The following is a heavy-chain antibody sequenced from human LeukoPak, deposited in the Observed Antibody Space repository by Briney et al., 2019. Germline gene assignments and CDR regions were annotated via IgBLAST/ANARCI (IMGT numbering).Heavy chain of an antibody. CDR1: GGSISNSNYY. J-gene: IGHJ4*02. CDR3: ARATSAALDDY. CDR2: IYYSGST. D-gene: IGHD6-13*01. Sequence: SETLSLTCTVSGGSISNSNYYWGWIRQPPGKGLEWIGNIYYSGSTYYNPSLKSRVTISVDTSKNQFSLKLSSVTAADTAVYYCARATSAALDDYWGQGTLVTVSS. V-gene: IGHV4-39*07.